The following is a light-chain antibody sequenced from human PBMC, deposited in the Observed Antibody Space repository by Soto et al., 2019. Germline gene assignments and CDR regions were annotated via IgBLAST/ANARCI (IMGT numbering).Light chain of an antibody. J-gene: IGKJ4*01. CDR1: QSISSY. V-gene: IGKV1-39*01. CDR2: AAS. CDR3: QQSYSTPFT. Sequence: DLQMTQSPSSLSASVGDRVTITCRASQSISSYLNWYQQKPGKAPKLLIYAASSLQSGVPSRFSGSGSGTDFTLTISSLRPEDFATYYCQQSYSTPFTFGGGTKVEIK.